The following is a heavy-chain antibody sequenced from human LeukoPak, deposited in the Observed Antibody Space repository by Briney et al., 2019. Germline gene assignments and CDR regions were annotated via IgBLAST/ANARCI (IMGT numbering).Heavy chain of an antibody. CDR3: ARLSVSTGWDLDY. Sequence: SSETLFLTCTVSGGSISSSSCYWGWIRQPPGKGLEWIGSIFYSGITYYNPSLKSRVTISVDTSKNQFSLKLSSVTAADTAVYYCARLSVSTGWDLDYWGQGALVTVSS. CDR2: IFYSGIT. J-gene: IGHJ4*02. D-gene: IGHD6-19*01. V-gene: IGHV4-39*01. CDR1: GGSISSSSCY.